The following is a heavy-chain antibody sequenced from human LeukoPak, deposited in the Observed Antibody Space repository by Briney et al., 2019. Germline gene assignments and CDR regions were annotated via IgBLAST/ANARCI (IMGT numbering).Heavy chain of an antibody. CDR1: GFTFSGSA. V-gene: IGHV3-73*01. CDR3: TRQGLDSSSWSTDFDY. CDR2: IRSKTNSYAT. J-gene: IGHJ4*02. Sequence: GGSLRLSCAASGFTFSGSAMHWVRQASGKGLEWVGHIRSKTNSYATAYAASVKGRFTISRDDSKNTAYLQMNSLKTEDTAMYYCTRQGLDSSSWSTDFDYWGQGTLVTVSS. D-gene: IGHD6-13*01.